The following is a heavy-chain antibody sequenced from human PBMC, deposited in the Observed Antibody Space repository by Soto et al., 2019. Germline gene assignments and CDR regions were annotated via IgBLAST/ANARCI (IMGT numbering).Heavy chain of an antibody. J-gene: IGHJ4*02. Sequence: GGSLRLSCAASGFTFSSYSMNWVRQAPGKGLEWVSYISSSSSTIYYADSVKGRFTISRDNAKNSLYLQMNSLRAEDTAVYYCARPYGDYVLDYWGQGTLVTVSS. CDR2: ISSSSSTI. V-gene: IGHV3-48*01. CDR1: GFTFSSYS. D-gene: IGHD4-17*01. CDR3: ARPYGDYVLDY.